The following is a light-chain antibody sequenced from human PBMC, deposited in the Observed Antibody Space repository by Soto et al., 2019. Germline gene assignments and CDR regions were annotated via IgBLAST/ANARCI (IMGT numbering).Light chain of an antibody. CDR3: SAWDASLNGVV. J-gene: IGLJ2*01. Sequence: QSVLTQPPSASGTPGQRVTISCSGSSSNIGSNTVNCYQQLPATAPNLLIYSNNKRPSGGLDRFSGSKSGTSASLAISGLQSEDEADYYCSAWDASLNGVVFGGGTKVTVL. CDR1: SSNIGSNT. CDR2: SNN. V-gene: IGLV1-44*01.